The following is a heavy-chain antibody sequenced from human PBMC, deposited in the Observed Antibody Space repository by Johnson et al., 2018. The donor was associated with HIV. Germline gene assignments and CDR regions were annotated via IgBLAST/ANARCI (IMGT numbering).Heavy chain of an antibody. CDR2: ISSDGSNK. V-gene: IGHV3-30-3*01. D-gene: IGHD1-26*01. CDR1: GFTFSSYA. Sequence: QVQLVESGGGVVQPGRSLRLSCAASGFTFSSYAMHWVRQAPGKGLEWVAVISSDGSNKYYADSVKGRFTIARDNSKNTLYLQMNSLRAEDTAVYYCAKGRLVGATTYDAFDIWGQGTMVTVSS. CDR3: AKGRLVGATTYDAFDI. J-gene: IGHJ3*02.